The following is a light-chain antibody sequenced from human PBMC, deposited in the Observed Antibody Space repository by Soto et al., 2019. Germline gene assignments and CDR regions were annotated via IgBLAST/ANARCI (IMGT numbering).Light chain of an antibody. V-gene: IGKV3-20*01. Sequence: ELVLTQSPGTLSLSPGERTTLSCRASQSISSSYLAWYQQKPGQAPRLLVYGASSRATGIPDRLSGSGYGTDFTLKISRLEHEDFARYDCQQYSSPFFTLGQGTKVAIK. CDR3: QQYSSPFFT. CDR1: QSISSSY. J-gene: IGKJ1*01. CDR2: GAS.